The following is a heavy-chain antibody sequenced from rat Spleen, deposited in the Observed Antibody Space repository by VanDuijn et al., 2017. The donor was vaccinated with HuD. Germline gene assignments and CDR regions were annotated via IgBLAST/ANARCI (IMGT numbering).Heavy chain of an antibody. D-gene: IGHD1-1*01. CDR2: MWYDGDT. Sequence: QVQLKESGPGLVQPSQTLSLTCTVSGFSLSNYGVIWVRQPSGKGPEWMGKMWYDGDTAYASALKSRLSISRDTSKSQVFLKMDSLQTEDTAIYFCTVLQWDYWGQGVMVTVSS. J-gene: IGHJ2*01. CDR3: TVLQWDY. CDR1: GFSLSNYG. V-gene: IGHV2-13*01.